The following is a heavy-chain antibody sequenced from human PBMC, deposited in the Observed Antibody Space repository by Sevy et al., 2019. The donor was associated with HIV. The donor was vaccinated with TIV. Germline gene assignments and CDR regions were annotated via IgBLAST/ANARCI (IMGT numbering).Heavy chain of an antibody. CDR2: ISGSSSTI. V-gene: IGHV3-48*02. Sequence: GGSLRLSCVGSGFTFSSYSMKWVRQAPGKGLEWVSYISGSSSTIYYADSVKGRFNTSRDNAKSSLYLQMNSLRDEDTALYYCARERGGIAVAGLDYWGRGTLVTVS. D-gene: IGHD6-19*01. CDR1: GFTFSSYS. J-gene: IGHJ4*02. CDR3: ARERGGIAVAGLDY.